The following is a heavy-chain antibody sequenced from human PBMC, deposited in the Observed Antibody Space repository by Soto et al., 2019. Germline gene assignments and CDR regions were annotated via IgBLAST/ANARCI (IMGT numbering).Heavy chain of an antibody. Sequence: EVQLVESGGGLVQPGGSLRLSCAASGFTVSSKYMSWVRQAPGKGLEWVSLIQSGGTTYYADSVKGRFTISRDSSKNMLHLQMDSLRAEDTAVYYCERDDILCSGGSCYGVPKDVWGKGTTVTVSS. D-gene: IGHD2-15*01. CDR3: ERDDILCSGGSCYGVPKDV. CDR1: GFTVSSKY. CDR2: IQSGGTT. V-gene: IGHV3-66*01. J-gene: IGHJ6*04.